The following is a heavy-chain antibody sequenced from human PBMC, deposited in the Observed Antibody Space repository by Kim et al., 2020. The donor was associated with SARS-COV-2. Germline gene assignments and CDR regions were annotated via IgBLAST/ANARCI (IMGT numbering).Heavy chain of an antibody. CDR3: ARGEMVDDY. CDR2: SEK. J-gene: IGHJ4*02. D-gene: IGHD2-15*01. V-gene: IGHV3-7*01. Sequence: SEKYSVDSVKGRFTISRDNAKNSLYLQMNSLRAEDTAVYYCARGEMVDDYWGQGTLVTVSS.